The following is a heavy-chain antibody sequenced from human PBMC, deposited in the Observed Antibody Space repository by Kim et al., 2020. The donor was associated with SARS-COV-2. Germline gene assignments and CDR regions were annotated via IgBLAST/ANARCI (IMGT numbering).Heavy chain of an antibody. CDR2: INPNSGGT. V-gene: IGHV1-2*02. CDR1: GYTFIGYY. Sequence: ASVKVSCKASGYTFIGYYMHWVRQAPGQGLEWMGWINPNSGGTNYAQKFQGRVTMTRDTSISTAYMELSRLRSDDTAVYYCARGGRGYSGYDAFDIWGQGTMVTVSS. D-gene: IGHD5-12*01. J-gene: IGHJ3*02. CDR3: ARGGRGYSGYDAFDI.